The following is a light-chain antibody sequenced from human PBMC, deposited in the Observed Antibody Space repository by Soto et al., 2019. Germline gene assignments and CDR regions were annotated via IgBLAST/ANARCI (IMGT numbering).Light chain of an antibody. CDR3: QKTFSPYVS. J-gene: IGKJ4*01. CDR1: QTISSY. Sequence: DIQMTQFPSSLSASVGDRVTITCRASQTISSYLHWYQLKPGQAPKLLIYAASSLQSGVPSRFSGSGSGTEFPLTISSLQPEDFAPSFCQKTFSPYVSFGGGTKGEIK. V-gene: IGKV1-39*01. CDR2: AAS.